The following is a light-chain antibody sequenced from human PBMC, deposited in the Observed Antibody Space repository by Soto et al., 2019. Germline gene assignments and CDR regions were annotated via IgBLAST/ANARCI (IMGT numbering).Light chain of an antibody. CDR3: HQSYGTPLT. J-gene: IGKJ4*01. CDR1: QSISNY. CDR2: AAS. V-gene: IGKV1-39*01. Sequence: DMEMTQSPSSLSASVGDRVTITCRASQSISNYLNWYQHKPGKVPKLLIYAASSLQSGVPTRFSGSGSGTAFTLTINSLQPEDFATYYCHQSYGTPLTFGGGTKMEIK.